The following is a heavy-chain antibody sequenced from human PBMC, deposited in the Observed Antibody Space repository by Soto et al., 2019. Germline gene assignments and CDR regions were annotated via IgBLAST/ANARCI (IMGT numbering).Heavy chain of an antibody. J-gene: IGHJ6*02. V-gene: IGHV3-30*18. CDR1: GFTFSSYG. CDR2: ISYDGSNK. CDR3: AKHGSYHGEYGMDV. Sequence: GGSLRLSCAASGFTFSSYGMHWVRQAPGKGLEWVAVISYDGSNKYYADSVKGRFTISRDNSKNTLYLQMNSLRAEDTAVYYCAKHGSYHGEYGMDVWGQGTTVTV. D-gene: IGHD1-26*01.